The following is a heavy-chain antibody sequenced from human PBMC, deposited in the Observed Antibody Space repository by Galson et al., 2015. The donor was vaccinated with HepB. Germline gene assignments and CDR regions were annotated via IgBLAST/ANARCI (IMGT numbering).Heavy chain of an antibody. D-gene: IGHD3-10*01. J-gene: IGHJ4*02. Sequence: SVKVSCKASGYTFTSYGISWVRQAPGQGLEWMGWISAYNANTNYAQKLQGRVTMTTDTSTSTAYMELSSLRSEDTAVYYCARDNEGSGSYPDYWGQGTLVTVSS. CDR3: ARDNEGSGSYPDY. CDR2: ISAYNANT. V-gene: IGHV1-18*01. CDR1: GYTFTSYG.